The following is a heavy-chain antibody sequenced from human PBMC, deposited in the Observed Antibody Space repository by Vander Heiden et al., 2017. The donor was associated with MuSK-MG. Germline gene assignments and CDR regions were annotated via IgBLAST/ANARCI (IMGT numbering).Heavy chain of an antibody. CDR2: IKTKTDGETV. J-gene: IGHJ4*02. V-gene: IGHV3-15*01. CDR3: VGRGSGQLFFDY. CDR1: GFTFSNAW. D-gene: IGHD1-26*01. Sequence: VQLVQSGGGLVKHGGSLRLSCAASGFTFSNAWMNWVRQAPGKGLEWVGRIKTKTDGETVDYPAPVKGRFTISRDDSKNMLYLQMNSLKTEDTAVYYCVGRGSGQLFFDYWGRGTLVTVSS.